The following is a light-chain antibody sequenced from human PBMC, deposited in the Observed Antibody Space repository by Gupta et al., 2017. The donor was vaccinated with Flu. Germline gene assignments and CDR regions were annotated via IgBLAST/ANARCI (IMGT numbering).Light chain of an antibody. V-gene: IGKV1-33*01. CDR1: QDINNY. J-gene: IGKJ3*01. CDR2: DAS. Sequence: SSLSASDGDRGTITCPANQDINNYLDWYQQKPGKAPKLLIYDASNWETAVTSRFSGSGFGTDFTLTISSRQQDDIAIYYCHQHDDAPHITFGHGTKVDFK. CDR3: HQHDDAPHIT.